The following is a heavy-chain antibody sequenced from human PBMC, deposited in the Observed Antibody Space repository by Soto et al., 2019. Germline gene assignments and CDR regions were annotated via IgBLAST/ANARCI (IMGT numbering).Heavy chain of an antibody. CDR2: IYHSGRT. Sequence: SETLSLICDVSGGSISSSNWWSWVRQTPGKGLEWIGEIYHSGRTNYNPSLKSRVTISVDNSKKQFSLKLSSVTAADTAVYYCARGGSTLFDYWGQGSLVTASS. D-gene: IGHD1-26*01. V-gene: IGHV4-4*02. CDR3: ARGGSTLFDY. CDR1: GGSISSSNW. J-gene: IGHJ4*02.